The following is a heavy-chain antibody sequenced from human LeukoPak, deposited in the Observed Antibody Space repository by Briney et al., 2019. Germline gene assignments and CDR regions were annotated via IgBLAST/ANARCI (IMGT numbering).Heavy chain of an antibody. CDR2: IYYSGST. Sequence: SETLSLTCTVSGGSISSGGYYWSWIRQHPGKGLEWIGYIYYSGSTYYNPSLKSRVTISVDTSKNQFSLKLSSVTAADTAVYYCASLFGFGTVTVFDYWGQGTLVTVSS. CDR1: GGSISSGGYY. D-gene: IGHD4-11*01. V-gene: IGHV4-31*03. CDR3: ASLFGFGTVTVFDY. J-gene: IGHJ4*02.